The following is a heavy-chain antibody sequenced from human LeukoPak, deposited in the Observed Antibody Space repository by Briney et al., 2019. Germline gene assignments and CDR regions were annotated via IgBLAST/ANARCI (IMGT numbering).Heavy chain of an antibody. V-gene: IGHV3-23*01. CDR2: ISPSGGTT. CDR1: GFTFTSYG. Sequence: GGSLRLSCAASGFTFTSYGMSWIRQAPGKGLEWVSSISPSGGTTYYPDSVNGRFTISRDNSKNTLYLQMNSLRAEDTAVYYCAKEAVGRITLIRENFIGVDYWGQGTLVTVSS. J-gene: IGHJ4*02. CDR3: AKEAVGRITLIRENFIGVDY. D-gene: IGHD3-10*01.